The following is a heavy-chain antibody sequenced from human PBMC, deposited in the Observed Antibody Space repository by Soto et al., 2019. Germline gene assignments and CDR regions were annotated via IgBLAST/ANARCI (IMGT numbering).Heavy chain of an antibody. J-gene: IGHJ4*02. D-gene: IGHD5-18*01. Sequence: PGGSLRLSCAASGFTFSSYAMSWVRQAPGKGLEWVSAISGSGGSTYYADSVKGRFTISRDNSKNTLYLQMNSLRAEDTAVYYCAKDKGRIQLWLPKAENWGQGTLVTVSS. CDR1: GFTFSSYA. CDR3: AKDKGRIQLWLPKAEN. CDR2: ISGSGGST. V-gene: IGHV3-23*01.